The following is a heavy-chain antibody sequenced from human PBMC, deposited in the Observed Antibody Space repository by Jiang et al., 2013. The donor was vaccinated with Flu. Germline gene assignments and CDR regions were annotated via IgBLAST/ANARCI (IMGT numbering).Heavy chain of an antibody. V-gene: IGHV4-31*03. J-gene: IGHJ4*02. CDR2: IYYSGST. D-gene: IGHD3-3*01. CDR3: ARDRRYYDFWGGVDY. CDR1: GGSISSSSYY. Sequence: PGLVKPSETLSLTCTVSGGSISSSSYYWSWIRQHPGKGLEWIGYIYYSGSTYYNPSLKSRVTISVDTSKNQFSLKLSSVTAADTAVYYCARDRRYYDFWGGVDYWGQGTLVTVSS.